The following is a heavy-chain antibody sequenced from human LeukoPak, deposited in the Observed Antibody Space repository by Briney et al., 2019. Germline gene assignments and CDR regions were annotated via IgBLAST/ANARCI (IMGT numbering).Heavy chain of an antibody. CDR3: ARVNYYDSKGGLDY. V-gene: IGHV4-39*07. CDR2: IYYSGST. J-gene: IGHJ4*02. CDR1: GGSISRSRDY. D-gene: IGHD3-22*01. Sequence: SETLSLTCTVSGGSISRSRDYWGWIRQPPGKGLEWIGSIYYSGSTYYNPSLKSRVTISGDTSKNRFSLKLRSVTAADTAVYYCARVNYYDSKGGLDYWGQGTLVTVSS.